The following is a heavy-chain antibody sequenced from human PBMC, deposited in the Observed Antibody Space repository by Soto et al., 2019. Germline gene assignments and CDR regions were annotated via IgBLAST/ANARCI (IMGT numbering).Heavy chain of an antibody. CDR2: VHPSGTT. J-gene: IGHJ5*02. V-gene: IGHV4-31*03. D-gene: IGHD6-13*01. CDR3: ARAWAAGAGWANWFEL. CDR1: GGSISGVGYY. Sequence: LQLQESGPGLVEPSQTLSLTCTVSGGSISGVGYYWGWIRQHPGKGLEWIGYVHPSGTTYYNPSLKSRLTISVDTSKTPFSLTLSSVTAADTGVYYCARAWAAGAGWANWFELWGQGTLVTVSS.